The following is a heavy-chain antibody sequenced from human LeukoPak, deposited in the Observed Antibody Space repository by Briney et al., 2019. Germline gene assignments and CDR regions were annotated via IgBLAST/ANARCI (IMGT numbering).Heavy chain of an antibody. V-gene: IGHV3-23*01. CDR3: ARDFGYYSDGSGYYYPNWFFDL. Sequence: PGGSLRLSCAASGFTFSSYAMSWVRQAPGKGLEWVSDISGSGASTYYADSVKGRFTISRDNSKNTLYLQMNSLRAEDTAVYYCARDFGYYSDGSGYYYPNWFFDLWGRGTLVTVSS. CDR1: GFTFSSYA. D-gene: IGHD3-22*01. CDR2: ISGSGAST. J-gene: IGHJ2*01.